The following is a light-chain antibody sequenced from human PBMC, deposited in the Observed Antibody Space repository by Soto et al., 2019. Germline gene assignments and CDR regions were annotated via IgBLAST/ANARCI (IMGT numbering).Light chain of an antibody. CDR2: DAS. CDR3: QQRFNWPPT. J-gene: IGKJ1*01. Sequence: EIVLTPSPATLSLSPVERATLSCRASQSVSTFLAWYQHKPGQPPRLLIYDASNRATGIPARFSGSGSGTDFTLTISSLEPEDFALYYCQQRFNWPPTFGQGTKVDIK. CDR1: QSVSTF. V-gene: IGKV3-11*01.